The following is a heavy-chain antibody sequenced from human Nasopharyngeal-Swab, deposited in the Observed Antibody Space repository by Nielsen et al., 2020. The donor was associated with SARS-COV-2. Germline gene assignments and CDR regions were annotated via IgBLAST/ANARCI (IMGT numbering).Heavy chain of an antibody. CDR1: GFIFSSYA. CDR3: ARVRDSSAWWGAFDF. Sequence: GESLKISCAASGFIFSSYAMHWVRQAPGKGLEWVADMSHDGTKIYYADSVKGRFTLSRDKSKNTLYVHVNSLTTEDTGVYYCARVRDSSAWWGAFDFWGRGTMVTVSS. D-gene: IGHD6-19*01. CDR2: MSHDGTKI. V-gene: IGHV3-30-3*01. J-gene: IGHJ3*01.